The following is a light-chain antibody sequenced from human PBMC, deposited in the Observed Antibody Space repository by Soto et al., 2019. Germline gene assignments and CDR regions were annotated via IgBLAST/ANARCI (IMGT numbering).Light chain of an antibody. J-gene: IGKJ4*01. CDR1: QSVSISF. CDR2: GAS. Sequence: EIVLTQSPGTLSLSPGERATLSCRASQSVSISFLAWYQQKPGQAPRLLIYGASSRATGIPDRFSGSGSGPDFTLTISRLEPEDFAVYSCQQYGRSPLTFGGGTKVELK. CDR3: QQYGRSPLT. V-gene: IGKV3-20*01.